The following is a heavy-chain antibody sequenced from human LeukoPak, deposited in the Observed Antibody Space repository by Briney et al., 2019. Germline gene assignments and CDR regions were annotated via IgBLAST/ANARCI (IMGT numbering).Heavy chain of an antibody. Sequence: SETLSLTCAVYGGSFSGYYWSWIRQHPGKGLEWIGYIYYSGSTYYNPSLKSRVTISVDTSKNQFSLKLSSVTAADTAVYYCARTVVTAIWDYWGQGTLVTVSS. CDR3: ARTVVTAIWDY. J-gene: IGHJ4*02. CDR1: GGSFSGYY. V-gene: IGHV4-31*11. D-gene: IGHD2-21*02. CDR2: IYYSGST.